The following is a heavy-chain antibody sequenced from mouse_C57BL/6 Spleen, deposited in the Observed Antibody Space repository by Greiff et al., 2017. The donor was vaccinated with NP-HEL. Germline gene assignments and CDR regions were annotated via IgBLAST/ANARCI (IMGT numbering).Heavy chain of an antibody. J-gene: IGHJ4*01. V-gene: IGHV1-42*01. CDR2: INPSTGGT. Sequence: VQLQQSGPELVKPGASVKISCKASGYSFTGYYMNWVKQSPEKSLEWIGEINPSTGGTTYNQKFKAKATLTVDKSSSTAYMQLKSLTSEDSAVYYCARHYYGSSPMDYWGQGTSVTVSS. CDR1: GYSFTGYY. D-gene: IGHD1-1*01. CDR3: ARHYYGSSPMDY.